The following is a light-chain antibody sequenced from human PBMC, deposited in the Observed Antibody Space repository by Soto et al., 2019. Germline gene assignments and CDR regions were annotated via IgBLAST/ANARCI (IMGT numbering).Light chain of an antibody. CDR1: QSFSSSY. Sequence: EIVLTQSPGTLSLSPGERATLSCRASQSFSSSYLAWYQQKPGQAPRLLIYGASSRATGIPDRFSGSGSGTDFTLTISRLEPEDFAVYYCQQYGTSITFGPGTRLEI. CDR2: GAS. CDR3: QQYGTSIT. J-gene: IGKJ5*01. V-gene: IGKV3-20*01.